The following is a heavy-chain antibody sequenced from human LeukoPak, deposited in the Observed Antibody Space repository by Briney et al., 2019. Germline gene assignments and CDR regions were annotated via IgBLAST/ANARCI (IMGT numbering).Heavy chain of an antibody. J-gene: IGHJ6*03. CDR1: GFTFSSYN. Sequence: PGGSLRLSCAASGFTFSSYNMNWVRQAPGKGLEWVSSITSGSSYIYYAYSVKGRFTTSRDNAKNSLYLQINSLRAEDTAVYYCARDPYSGSYGNYYYYFMDVWGKGTTVTISS. CDR2: ITSGSSYI. V-gene: IGHV3-21*01. D-gene: IGHD1-26*01. CDR3: ARDPYSGSYGNYYYYFMDV.